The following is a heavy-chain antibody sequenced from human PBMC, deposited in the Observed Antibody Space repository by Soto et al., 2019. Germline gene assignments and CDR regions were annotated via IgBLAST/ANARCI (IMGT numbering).Heavy chain of an antibody. V-gene: IGHV3-30-3*01. CDR3: ARDQGRTVTRGDWFDP. CDR1: GFMFSTYA. D-gene: IGHD6-19*01. J-gene: IGHJ5*02. CDR2: ISYDGSDI. Sequence: QVQLVESGGGVVQPGRSLRLSCAASGFMFSTYAMHWVRQAPGKGLEWVGVISYDGSDIYYGDSGKGRFTISRDNSRNTLYLEMNSLQTEDTAVFYCARDQGRTVTRGDWFDPWGQGTLVTVSS.